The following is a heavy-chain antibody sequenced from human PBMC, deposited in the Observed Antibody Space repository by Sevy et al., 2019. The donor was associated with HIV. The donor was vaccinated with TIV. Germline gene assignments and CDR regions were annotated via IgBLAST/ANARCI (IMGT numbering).Heavy chain of an antibody. D-gene: IGHD2-2*01. Sequence: GGSLRLSCTTSGFTFGDYGMSWFRQAPGKGLEWIGFIRSKAYGGATEYAASVKGRFTISRDDSKSIASLQMSSLKTEDTAVYYCSRVPPPRLCSSASCYEGDYYYYGMDVWGQGTTVTVSS. CDR1: GFTFGDYG. CDR3: SRVPPPRLCSSASCYEGDYYYYGMDV. CDR2: IRSKAYGGAT. J-gene: IGHJ6*02. V-gene: IGHV3-49*03.